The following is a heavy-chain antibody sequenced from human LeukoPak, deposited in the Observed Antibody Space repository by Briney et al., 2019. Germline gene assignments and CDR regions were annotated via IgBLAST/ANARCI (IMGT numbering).Heavy chain of an antibody. CDR3: ARSGDEEYQLLWTGDWFDP. D-gene: IGHD2-2*01. Sequence: ASVKVSCKASGYTFTSYYMHWVRQAPGQGLEWMGIINLSGGSTSYAQKFQGRVTMTRDTSTSTVYMELSSLRSEDTAVYYCARSGDEEYQLLWTGDWFDPWGQGTLVTVSS. J-gene: IGHJ5*02. CDR2: INLSGGST. V-gene: IGHV1-46*01. CDR1: GYTFTSYY.